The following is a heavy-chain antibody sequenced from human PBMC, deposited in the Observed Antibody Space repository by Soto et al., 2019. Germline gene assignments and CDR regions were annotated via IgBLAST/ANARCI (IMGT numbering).Heavy chain of an antibody. CDR3: ARHHGPTTSENWFDP. V-gene: IGHV1-18*01. J-gene: IGHJ5*02. CDR2: ISTDSGDT. CDR1: RYTLFTYY. D-gene: IGHD5-12*01. Sequence: ASVNVSFKCTRYTLFTYYSSWVRQAPGQGLEWMGWISTDSGDTKYAQKCQGRVTMTTDTSTTTAYLELRSLRSDDTAVYYCARHHGPTTSENWFDPWGKGTLVTVPQ.